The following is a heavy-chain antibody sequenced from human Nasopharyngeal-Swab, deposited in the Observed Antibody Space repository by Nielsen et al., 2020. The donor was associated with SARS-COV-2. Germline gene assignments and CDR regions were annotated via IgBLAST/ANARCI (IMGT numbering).Heavy chain of an antibody. CDR2: VSSDGSNK. V-gene: IGHV3-30*03. D-gene: IGHD6-25*01. Sequence: GESLKISCAASGFTFNSHGMQWVRQAPGKGLEWVGVVSSDGSNKYYSGSAKGRFALSRDNSKNTVGLQMNSLTAEDTAVYYCAAGTWYRGGYDAFDVWGQGTVVTVSS. CDR1: GFTFNSHG. J-gene: IGHJ3*01. CDR3: AAGTWYRGGYDAFDV.